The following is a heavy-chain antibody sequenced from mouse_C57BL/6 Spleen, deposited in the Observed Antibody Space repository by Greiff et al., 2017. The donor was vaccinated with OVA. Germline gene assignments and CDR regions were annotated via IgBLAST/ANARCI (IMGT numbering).Heavy chain of an antibody. CDR1: GFTFSSYG. CDR2: ISSGGSYT. CDR3: ARHVDYFDY. J-gene: IGHJ2*01. V-gene: IGHV5-6*01. Sequence: VKLVESGGDLVKPGGSLKLSCAASGFTFSSYGMSWVRQTPDKRLEWVATISSGGSYTYYPDSVKGRFTISRDNAKNTLYLQMSSLKSEDTAMYYCARHVDYFDYWGQGTTLTVSS.